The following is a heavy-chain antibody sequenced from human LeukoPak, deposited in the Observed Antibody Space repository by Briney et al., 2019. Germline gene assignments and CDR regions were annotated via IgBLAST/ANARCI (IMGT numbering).Heavy chain of an antibody. CDR2: ISRRGVI. Sequence: GGSLRLSCAASGPAFFTHNFHWGRQAPGKGLEWVAFISRRGVIHYADSVKGRFTISRDNAENSLFLQMNSLRVEDTALYYCARDIESDTRDYLGQANLVIVSS. CDR3: ARDIESDTRDY. V-gene: IGHV3-69-1*02. J-gene: IGHJ4*02. CDR1: GPAFFTHN.